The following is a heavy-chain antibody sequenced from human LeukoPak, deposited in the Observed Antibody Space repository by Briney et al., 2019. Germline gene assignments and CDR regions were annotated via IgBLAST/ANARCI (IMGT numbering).Heavy chain of an antibody. CDR2: IRYDGSNK. CDR1: GFTFSSYG. D-gene: IGHD3-9*01. Sequence: GGSLRLSCAASGFTFSSYGMHWVRQAPGKGLEWVAFIRYDGSNKYYADSVKGRFTISRDYSQNTLLLQMNSLRAEDTALYYCARGKTSDDIIEDAFDIWGQGTMVAVSS. J-gene: IGHJ3*02. CDR3: ARGKTSDDIIEDAFDI. V-gene: IGHV3-30*02.